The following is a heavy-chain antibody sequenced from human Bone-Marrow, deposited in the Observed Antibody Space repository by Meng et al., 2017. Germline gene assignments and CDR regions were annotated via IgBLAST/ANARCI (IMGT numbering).Heavy chain of an antibody. D-gene: IGHD6-25*01. Sequence: QVPRWEARGEGKEPGASVKVSCKPSGYHSPDDNIHGMRRGPGQGLEWMGRINPKNGDTHYAQKFQARVTMTADTSISTAYMELSGLRSDDTAMYYCARDEDISAAGKLFGDYWGQGTLVTVSS. CDR1: GYHSPDDN. CDR2: INPKNGDT. J-gene: IGHJ4*02. V-gene: IGHV1-2*06. CDR3: ARDEDISAAGKLFGDY.